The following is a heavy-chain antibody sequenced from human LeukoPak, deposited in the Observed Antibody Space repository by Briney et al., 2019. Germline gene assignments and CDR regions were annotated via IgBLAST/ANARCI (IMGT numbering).Heavy chain of an antibody. CDR2: IYYSGST. V-gene: IGHV4-39*01. CDR1: GGSISISSDY. D-gene: IGHD6-19*01. Sequence: SETLSLTCTVAGGSISISSDYCGWIREPPGNGLEWFGGIYYSGSTYYNPSLKSRVNISVDPYKNQFYLRLSSVTAADTAVYYCARYEWLAQFDYWGQGALVTVSS. J-gene: IGHJ4*02. CDR3: ARYEWLAQFDY.